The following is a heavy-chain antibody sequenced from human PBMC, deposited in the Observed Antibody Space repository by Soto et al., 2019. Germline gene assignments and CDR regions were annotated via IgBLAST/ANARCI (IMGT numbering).Heavy chain of an antibody. V-gene: IGHV3-23*04. D-gene: IGHD2-2*01. Sequence: EVQLVESGGGLVKPGGSLRLSCAASGFTFSSYSMNWVRQAPGKGLEWVSSISSSGGSTYYADSVKGRFTISRDNSKNTLYLQMNSLRAEDTAVYYCAKDHQPLVPYYFDYWGQGTLVTVSS. CDR2: ISSSGGST. CDR3: AKDHQPLVPYYFDY. CDR1: GFTFSSYS. J-gene: IGHJ4*02.